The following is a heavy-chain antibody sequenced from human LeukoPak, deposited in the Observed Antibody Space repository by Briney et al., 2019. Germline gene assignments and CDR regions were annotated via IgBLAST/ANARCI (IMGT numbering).Heavy chain of an antibody. Sequence: PGGSLRLSSAASGFVFRTYWMTSVRQAPRKGLGRVANINLDGTEEHYVDSSLKGRFTISRDNAKNSLYLQMTSLRVEDTAVYYCASGRHDFLHWGQGTLVTVSS. J-gene: IGHJ4*02. CDR3: ASGRHDFLH. CDR2: INLDGTEE. V-gene: IGHV3-7*01. CDR1: GFVFRTYW. D-gene: IGHD3/OR15-3a*01.